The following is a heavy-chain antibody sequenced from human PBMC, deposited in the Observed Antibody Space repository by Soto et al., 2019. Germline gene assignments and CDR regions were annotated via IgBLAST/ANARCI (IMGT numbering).Heavy chain of an antibody. D-gene: IGHD5-12*01. J-gene: IGHJ5*02. CDR1: GGSMISYY. V-gene: IGHV4-59*01. Sequence: SETLSLTCTVSGGSMISYYWSWIRQPPGRGLEWIGFIHNAGSTKYNPSLNSRVTISVDMSKKQSSLTLTSVTAADTAVYWCARDPVDGYAFFDSWGQGALVTVSS. CDR2: IHNAGST. CDR3: ARDPVDGYAFFDS.